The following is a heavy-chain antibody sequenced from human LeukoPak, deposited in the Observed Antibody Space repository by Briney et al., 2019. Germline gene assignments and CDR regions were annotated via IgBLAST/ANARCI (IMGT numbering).Heavy chain of an antibody. D-gene: IGHD2-8*02. CDR2: ISGSSSDT. J-gene: IGHJ6*02. CDR1: GFTFSDHY. Sequence: GGSLRLSCAASGFTFSDHYMNWICQAPGKGLEWISYISGSSSDTNYADSVKGRFTISRDNAKNSLFLQMNSLRAEDTAVYYCTRTARNVDVWGQGTTVTVSS. CDR3: TRTARNVDV. V-gene: IGHV3-11*06.